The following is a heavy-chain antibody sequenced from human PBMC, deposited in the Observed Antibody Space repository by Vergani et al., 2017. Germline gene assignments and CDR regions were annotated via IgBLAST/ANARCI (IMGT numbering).Heavy chain of an antibody. Sequence: QVQLVESGGGVVQPGGSLRLSCAASGFTFSSYGMHWVRQAPGKGLEWVAFIRYDGSNKYYADSVKGRFTISRDNAKNSLYLQMNSLRAEDTALYYCAKDDGGGYDFFHFDYWGQGTLVTVSS. D-gene: IGHD5-12*01. CDR3: AKDDGGGYDFFHFDY. CDR1: GFTFSSYG. J-gene: IGHJ4*02. V-gene: IGHV3-30*02. CDR2: IRYDGSNK.